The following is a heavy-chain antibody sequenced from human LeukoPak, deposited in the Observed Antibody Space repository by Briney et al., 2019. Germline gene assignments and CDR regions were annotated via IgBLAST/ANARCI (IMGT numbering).Heavy chain of an antibody. D-gene: IGHD6-19*01. J-gene: IGHJ4*02. CDR2: MNPNSGNT. CDR1: GYTFTNYD. Sequence: ASVKVSCKASGYTFTNYDINWVRQATGQGLEWVGWMNPNSGNTGYAQKFQGRVTMTRNTSITTAYMELSSLRSEDTAVYYCARRRGWPNYFDYWGQGTLVTVSS. V-gene: IGHV1-8*01. CDR3: ARRRGWPNYFDY.